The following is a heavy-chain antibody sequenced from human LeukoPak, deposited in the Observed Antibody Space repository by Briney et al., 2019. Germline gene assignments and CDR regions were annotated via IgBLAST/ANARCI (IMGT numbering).Heavy chain of an antibody. V-gene: IGHV1-3*01. CDR3: ARGYSSSWPNLDY. D-gene: IGHD6-13*01. CDR1: GYTFTSYG. CDR2: INAGNGNT. Sequence: ATVKVSCKASGYTFTSYGISWVRQAPGQRLEWMGWINAGNGNTKYSQKFQGRVTITRDTSASTAYMELSSLRSEDTAVYYCARGYSSSWPNLDYWGQGTLVTVSS. J-gene: IGHJ4*02.